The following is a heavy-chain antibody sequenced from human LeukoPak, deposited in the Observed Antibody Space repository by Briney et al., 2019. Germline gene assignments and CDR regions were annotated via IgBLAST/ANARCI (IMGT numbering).Heavy chain of an antibody. J-gene: IGHJ5*02. CDR3: ARARSSGWYWFDP. V-gene: IGHV3-21*01. CDR2: ISSSSSYV. D-gene: IGHD6-19*01. Sequence: PGGSLRLSCAASGFTFSSYSMNWVRQAPGKGLEWVSSISSSSSYVYYADSVKGRFTISRDNAKNSLYLQMNSLRAEDTAVYYCARARSSGWYWFDPWGQGTLVTVSS. CDR1: GFTFSSYS.